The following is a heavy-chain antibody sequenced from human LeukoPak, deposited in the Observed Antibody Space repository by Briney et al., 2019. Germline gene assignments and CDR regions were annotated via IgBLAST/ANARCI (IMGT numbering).Heavy chain of an antibody. CDR2: ARNRGNGYTT. D-gene: IGHD4/OR15-4a*01. V-gene: IGHV3-72*01. CDR3: ARIMRVDYGTYYFDY. Sequence: GGSLRLSCAASGFTFRDHYIDWVRQAPGKGLEWVGRARNRGNGYTTQYAASVKGRFTFSRDDSENTVYLQMNSLKTEDTAVYFCARIMRVDYGTYYFDYWGQGTLVTVSS. CDR1: GFTFRDHY. J-gene: IGHJ4*02.